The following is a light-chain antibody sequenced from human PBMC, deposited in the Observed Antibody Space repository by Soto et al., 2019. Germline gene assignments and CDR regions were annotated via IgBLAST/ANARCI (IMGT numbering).Light chain of an antibody. J-gene: IGKJ4*01. V-gene: IGKV1-17*03. CDR1: QGIDNY. CDR2: AAS. CDR3: LQHRSYPLP. Sequence: DIQMTQSPSAMSASVGDRVTITCRASQGIDNYLAWFQQKPGKVPQRLIYAASTLQSGVPSRFSGSGSGTEFTLTISSLQPEDFATYYCLQHRSYPLPFGGGTKVEIK.